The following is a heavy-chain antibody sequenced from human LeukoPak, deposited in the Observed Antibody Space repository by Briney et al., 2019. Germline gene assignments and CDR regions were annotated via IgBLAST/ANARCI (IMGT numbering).Heavy chain of an antibody. D-gene: IGHD3-10*01. CDR3: ARFHYGSGSYYPVVSLQFDY. Sequence: GGSLRLSCGASGFTFDDYGMSWVRQAPGKGLEWVSGINLNGGSTGYADSVKGRFTISRDNAKNSLYLQMNSLRAEDTAAYYCARFHYGSGSYYPVVSLQFDYWGQGTLVTVSS. CDR1: GFTFDDYG. J-gene: IGHJ4*02. V-gene: IGHV3-20*04. CDR2: INLNGGST.